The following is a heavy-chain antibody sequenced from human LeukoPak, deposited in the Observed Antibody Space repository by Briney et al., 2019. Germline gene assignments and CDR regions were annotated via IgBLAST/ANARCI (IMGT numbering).Heavy chain of an antibody. V-gene: IGHV3-7*01. J-gene: IGHJ6*03. CDR3: AREHYFYHMDG. Sequence: GGSLRLSCAASGFTFSNYWMHWVRQAPGKGLEWVAIVNQGGTGKYYVDSVKGRFTISRDNAENSLYLQMNSLRAEDTAVYYCAREHYFYHMDGWGEGTTVTVSS. CDR2: VNQGGTGK. CDR1: GFTFSNYW.